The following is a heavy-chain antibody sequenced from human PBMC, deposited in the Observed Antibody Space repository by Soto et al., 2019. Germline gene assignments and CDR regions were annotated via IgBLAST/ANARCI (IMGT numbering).Heavy chain of an antibody. Sequence: PGGSLRLSCAASGFTFSSYSMNWVRQAPGKGLEWVSYISSSSSTIYYADSVKGRFTISRDNAKNSLYLQMNSLRAEDTAVYYCARDNRFLVVVVAAPGRGDAFDIWGQGTMVTVPS. CDR2: ISSSSSTI. V-gene: IGHV3-48*01. CDR1: GFTFSSYS. CDR3: ARDNRFLVVVVAAPGRGDAFDI. D-gene: IGHD2-15*01. J-gene: IGHJ3*02.